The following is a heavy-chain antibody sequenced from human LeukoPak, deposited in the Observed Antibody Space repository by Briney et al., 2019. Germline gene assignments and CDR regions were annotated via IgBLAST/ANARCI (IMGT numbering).Heavy chain of an antibody. CDR1: VYTFSDYD. J-gene: IGHJ6*03. D-gene: IGHD1-26*01. CDR3: ARALAWGGSSYSYYYMDV. CDR2: INPNSGNA. Sequence: ASVKVSCKASVYTFSDYDINCVRQATGQGLERMGWINPNSGNAGYAQKSQGRVTMTRNTSISTAYMELSSLRSEDTAVYYCARALAWGGSSYSYYYMDVWDKGTTVTVSS. V-gene: IGHV1-8*01.